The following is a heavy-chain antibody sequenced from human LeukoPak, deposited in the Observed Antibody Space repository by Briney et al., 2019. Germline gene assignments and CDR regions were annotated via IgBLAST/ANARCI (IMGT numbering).Heavy chain of an antibody. CDR3: ARDIVMVAGSFYYGMDF. D-gene: IGHD2-15*01. J-gene: IGHJ6*02. Sequence: ASVKVSCKASGYTFASFGISWVRQAPGQGLEWMGWISAYNGNTNYAQNFQDRVTMTTDTSTSTAYMELRSLRSDDTAVYYCARDIVMVAGSFYYGMDFWGQGTTVTVS. V-gene: IGHV1-18*01. CDR1: GYTFASFG. CDR2: ISAYNGNT.